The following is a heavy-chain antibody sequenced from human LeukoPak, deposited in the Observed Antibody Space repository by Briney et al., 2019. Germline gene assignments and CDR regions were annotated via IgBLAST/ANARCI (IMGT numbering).Heavy chain of an antibody. Sequence: GSLRLSCTASGFTFRMYAMSWVRQAPGKGLESVASIIYDGRHTYYAASVKGRFTISRDNSQNTLYLQMNSLGAEDTALYYCAKDGLSYDGSTHVYYFQSLGQGTLVTVSS. V-gene: IGHV3-23*01. D-gene: IGHD3-22*01. CDR3: AKDGLSYDGSTHVYYFQS. CDR1: GFTFRMYA. CDR2: IIYDGRHT. J-gene: IGHJ4*02.